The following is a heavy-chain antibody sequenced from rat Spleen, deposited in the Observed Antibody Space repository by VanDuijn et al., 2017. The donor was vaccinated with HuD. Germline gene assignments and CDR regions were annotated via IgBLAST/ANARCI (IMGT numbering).Heavy chain of an antibody. D-gene: IGHD4-3*01. Sequence: EVQLVESGGGLVQPGRSLKLSCAASGFTFSNYGMAWIRQAPGKGLGWVASISTGGGNTYYRDSVKGRFTISRDNAKNTLYLQMDSLRSEDTATYYCARHNSGYGFMDAWGQGASVTVSS. CDR1: GFTFSNYG. CDR2: ISTGGGNT. CDR3: ARHNSGYGFMDA. J-gene: IGHJ4*01. V-gene: IGHV5S23*01.